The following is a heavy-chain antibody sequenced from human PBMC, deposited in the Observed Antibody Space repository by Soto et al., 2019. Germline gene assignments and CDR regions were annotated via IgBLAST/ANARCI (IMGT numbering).Heavy chain of an antibody. D-gene: IGHD3-3*01. Sequence: EVQLLESGGGLVQPGGSLRLSCAASGFTFSSYAMSWVRQAPGKWLEWVSAISGSGGSTYYADSVKGRFTISRDNSKNTLYLQMNSLRAEDTAVYYCAKDPRFLEGPYYYYYMDVWGKGTTVTVSS. CDR1: GFTFSSYA. J-gene: IGHJ6*03. CDR3: AKDPRFLEGPYYYYYMDV. V-gene: IGHV3-23*01. CDR2: ISGSGGST.